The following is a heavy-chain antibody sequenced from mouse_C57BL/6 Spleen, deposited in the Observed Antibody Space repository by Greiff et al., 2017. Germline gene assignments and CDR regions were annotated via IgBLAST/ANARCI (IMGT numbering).Heavy chain of an antibody. CDR1: GYAFSSYW. J-gene: IGHJ3*01. Sequence: VQLVESGAELVKPGASVKLSCKASGYAFSSYWMNWVKQRPGKGLEWIGQIYPGNGDTNYNGKFKGKATLTADKASSTAYMQLSSLTSEDSAVSFCARKSSGYGWFAYWGQGTLVTVSA. D-gene: IGHD3-2*02. CDR2: IYPGNGDT. V-gene: IGHV1-80*01. CDR3: ARKSSGYGWFAY.